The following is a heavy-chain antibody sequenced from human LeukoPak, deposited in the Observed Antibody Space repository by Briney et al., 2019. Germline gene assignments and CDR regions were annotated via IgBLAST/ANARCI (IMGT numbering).Heavy chain of an antibody. CDR3: ARQKGYISGWYEGFDY. V-gene: IGHV4-59*08. J-gene: IGHJ4*02. D-gene: IGHD6-19*01. CDR1: GGSMSSYF. Sequence: SETLSLTCTVSGGSMSSYFWGWIRQAPGKGLEWIGNIYYSGNTNYNPSLKSRVTISVDTSKSQFSLKLRSVTAADTAVYYCARQKGYISGWYEGFDYWGQGTLVTVSS. CDR2: IYYSGNT.